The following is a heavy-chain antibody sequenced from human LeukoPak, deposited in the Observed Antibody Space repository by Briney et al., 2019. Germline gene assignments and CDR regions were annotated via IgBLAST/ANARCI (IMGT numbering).Heavy chain of an antibody. CDR3: ARDYRTFSYYDILTGTSDYYYYGMDV. V-gene: IGHV1-69*13. D-gene: IGHD3-9*01. CDR2: IIPIFGTA. Sequence: ASVKVSCKASGGTFSSYAISWVRQAPGQGLEWMGGIIPIFGTANYAQKFQGRVTTTADESTSTAYMELSSLRSEDTAVYYCARDYRTFSYYDILTGTSDYYYYGMDVWGQGTTVTVSS. J-gene: IGHJ6*02. CDR1: GGTFSSYA.